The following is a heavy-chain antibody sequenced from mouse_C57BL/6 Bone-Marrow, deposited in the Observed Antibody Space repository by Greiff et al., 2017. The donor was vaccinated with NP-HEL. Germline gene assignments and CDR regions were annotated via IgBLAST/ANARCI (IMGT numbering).Heavy chain of an antibody. J-gene: IGHJ1*03. Sequence: EVNLVESGGDLVKPGGSLKLSCAASGFTFSSYGMSWVRQTPDKRLEWVATISSGGSYTYYPDSVKGRFTFSTDNAKNTLYLQMSSLKSEDTAMYYCARPVYYYGSTYWYFDVWGTGTTVTVSS. CDR3: ARPVYYYGSTYWYFDV. CDR1: GFTFSSYG. D-gene: IGHD1-1*01. CDR2: ISSGGSYT. V-gene: IGHV5-6*01.